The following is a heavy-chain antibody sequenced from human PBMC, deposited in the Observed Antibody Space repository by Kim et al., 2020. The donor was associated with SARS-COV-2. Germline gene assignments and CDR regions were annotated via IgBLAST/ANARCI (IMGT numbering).Heavy chain of an antibody. J-gene: IGHJ4*02. CDR1: GGSISSSSYY. V-gene: IGHV4-39*01. CDR3: ARHFSENKRAVASQFDY. CDR2: IYYSGST. Sequence: SETLSLTCTVSGGSISSSSYYWGWIRQPPGKGLEWIGSIYYSGSTYYNPSLKSRVTISVDTSKNQFSLKLSSVTAADTAVYYCARHFSENKRAVASQFDYWGQGTLVTVSS. D-gene: IGHD6-19*01.